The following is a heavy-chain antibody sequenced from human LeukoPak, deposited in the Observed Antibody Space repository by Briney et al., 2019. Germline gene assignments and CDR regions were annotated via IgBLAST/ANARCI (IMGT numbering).Heavy chain of an antibody. CDR2: IFYSGST. CDR3: ARGTSTYYYDSSGYYAYYYYYYMDV. D-gene: IGHD3-22*01. Sequence: PSETLSLTCTVSGYSISSGYYWSWIRQPPGKGLEWIGYIFYSGSTNYNPSLESRVTISVDTSKNQFSLKLSSVTAADTAVYYCARGTSTYYYDSSGYYAYYYYYYMDVWGKGTTVTISS. J-gene: IGHJ6*03. CDR1: GYSISSGYY. V-gene: IGHV4-61*01.